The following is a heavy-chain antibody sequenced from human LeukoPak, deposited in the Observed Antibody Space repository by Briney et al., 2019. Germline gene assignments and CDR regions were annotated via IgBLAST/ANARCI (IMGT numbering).Heavy chain of an antibody. Sequence: SETLSLTCTVSGGSLSSSSYYWGWIRQPPGKGLEWIGSIYYSGSTYYNPSLKSRVTISVDTSKNQFSLKLSSVTAADTAVYYCARGVGSGYTDYWGQGTLVTVSS. V-gene: IGHV4-39*07. CDR2: IYYSGST. J-gene: IGHJ4*02. CDR3: ARGVGSGYTDY. D-gene: IGHD6-19*01. CDR1: GGSLSSSSYY.